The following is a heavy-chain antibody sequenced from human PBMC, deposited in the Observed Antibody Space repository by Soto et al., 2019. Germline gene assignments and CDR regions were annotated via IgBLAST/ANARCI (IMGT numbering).Heavy chain of an antibody. V-gene: IGHV3-23*01. D-gene: IGHD5-18*01. CDR3: AKDDSTAGYSYGYCVGY. CDR2: ISGSGGNT. CDR1: GFTFSSYA. J-gene: IGHJ4*02. Sequence: GGSLRLSCAASGFTFSSYAMSWVRQAPGKGLEWVSGISGSGGNTHYADSVKGRFTISRDNSKNTLYLQMNSLRAEDTAVYYCAKDDSTAGYSYGYCVGYWGQGTLVTVSS.